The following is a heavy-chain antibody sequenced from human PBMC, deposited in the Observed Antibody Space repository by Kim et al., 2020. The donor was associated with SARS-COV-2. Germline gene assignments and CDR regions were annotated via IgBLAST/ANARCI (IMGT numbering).Heavy chain of an antibody. CDR3: TSVAFDL. CDR1: GFTFSSYW. J-gene: IGHJ2*01. CDR2: INTDGSTI. Sequence: GGSLRLSCAASGFTFSSYWMHWVRQAPGKGLVWVSRINTDGSTITYADTVKGRFTISRDNAKNTLYLEMNSLCAEDTAVYYCTSVAFDLWGRGTLVTVSS. V-gene: IGHV3-74*01.